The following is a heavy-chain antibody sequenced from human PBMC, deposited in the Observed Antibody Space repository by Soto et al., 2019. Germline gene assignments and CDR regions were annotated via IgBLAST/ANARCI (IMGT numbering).Heavy chain of an antibody. Sequence: HLQLQESDPGLVKTSETLSLTCSVSGGSVSRSSYYWAWLRQPPGQELQWIGSIYYSGNTYYNPSLNSPVTMSVETSKNQFSLKLTSVTAADTALYFCARSWGQQMGYFDLWGQGTLAIVSS. CDR2: IYYSGNT. V-gene: IGHV4-39*01. CDR1: GGSVSRSSYY. J-gene: IGHJ4*02. CDR3: ARSWGQQMGYFDL. D-gene: IGHD6-13*01.